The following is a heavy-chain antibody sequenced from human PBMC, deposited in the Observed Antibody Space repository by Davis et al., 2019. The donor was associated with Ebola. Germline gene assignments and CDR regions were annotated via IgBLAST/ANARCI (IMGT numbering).Heavy chain of an antibody. Sequence: GESLKISCAASGFTFSSYWMHWVRHAPGKGLVWVSRINSDGSSTSYADSVKGRFTIYRDNAKNSLYLQMNSLRAEDTAVYYCVSMTIFGYWGQGTLVTVSS. CDR3: VSMTIFGY. V-gene: IGHV3-74*01. J-gene: IGHJ4*02. CDR2: INSDGSST. D-gene: IGHD3-3*01. CDR1: GFTFSSYW.